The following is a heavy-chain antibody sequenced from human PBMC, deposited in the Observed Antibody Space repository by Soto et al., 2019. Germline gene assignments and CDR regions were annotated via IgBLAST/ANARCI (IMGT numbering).Heavy chain of an antibody. J-gene: IGHJ4*02. CDR2: ISGIDGST. Sequence: GGSLRLSCTASGFTFSSYAMSWVRQAPGQGLEWVSSISGIDGSTSYANSVKGRFTISRDNSKNTLFLQMNSLGAEDTAVYYCAKGATTVTTFFYKRCYFDYWGQGTLVTVSS. CDR1: GFTFSSYA. CDR3: AKGATTVTTFFYKRCYFDY. D-gene: IGHD4-4*01. V-gene: IGHV3-23*01.